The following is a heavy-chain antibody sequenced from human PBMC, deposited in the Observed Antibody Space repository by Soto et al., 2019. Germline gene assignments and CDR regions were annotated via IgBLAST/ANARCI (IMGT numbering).Heavy chain of an antibody. V-gene: IGHV3-11*06. CDR3: AVTLTERSVYDYVWGSSALNDAFDI. J-gene: IGHJ3*02. CDR1: GFTFSDYY. D-gene: IGHD3-16*01. CDR2: ISSSSSYT. Sequence: PGGSLRLSCAASGFTFSDYYMSWIRRAPGKGLEWVSYISSSSSYTNYADSVKGRFTISRDNAKNSLYLQMNSLRAEDTAVYYCAVTLTERSVYDYVWGSSALNDAFDIWGQGTMVTVSS.